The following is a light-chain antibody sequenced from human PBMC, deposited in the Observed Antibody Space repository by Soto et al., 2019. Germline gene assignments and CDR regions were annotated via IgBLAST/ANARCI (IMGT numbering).Light chain of an antibody. Sequence: QTVLTQPASVSGSPGQSITISCTGTSSDIGGYNYVCWYQQHPGKAPKLMIYEVSNRPSGVSNRFSGSKSGNTASLTISGLQAEDEADYYCTSYTSSSTNYVFGTGTKLT. J-gene: IGLJ1*01. CDR2: EVS. V-gene: IGLV2-14*01. CDR3: TSYTSSSTNYV. CDR1: SSDIGGYNY.